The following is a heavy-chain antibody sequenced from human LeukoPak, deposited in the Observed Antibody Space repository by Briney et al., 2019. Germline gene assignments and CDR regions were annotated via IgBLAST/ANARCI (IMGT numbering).Heavy chain of an antibody. CDR3: AKEFDGDYEVGERGFIDY. D-gene: IGHD4-17*01. V-gene: IGHV3-30*18. Sequence: GRSLRLSCAASGFTFSSYGMHWVRQAPGKGLEWVAVISYDGSNKYYADSVKGRLAISRDNSKNTLYLQMNSLRAEDTAVYYCAKEFDGDYEVGERGFIDYWGQGTLVTVSS. CDR1: GFTFSSYG. CDR2: ISYDGSNK. J-gene: IGHJ4*02.